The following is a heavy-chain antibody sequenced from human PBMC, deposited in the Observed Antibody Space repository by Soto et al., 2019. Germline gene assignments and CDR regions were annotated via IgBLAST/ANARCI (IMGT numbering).Heavy chain of an antibody. J-gene: IGHJ6*02. V-gene: IGHV5-51*01. D-gene: IGHD3-22*01. CDR1: GYIFNIYW. Sequence: PGESLKISCKASGYIFNIYWIGWVRQMPGKGLEWMGVIYPGDSDTNYSPSFQGHVTISADKSISTAYLQWSSLKASDTAMYYCARSREYYDSSGYSIDYYGMDVWGQGTTVTVSS. CDR3: ARSREYYDSSGYSIDYYGMDV. CDR2: IYPGDSDT.